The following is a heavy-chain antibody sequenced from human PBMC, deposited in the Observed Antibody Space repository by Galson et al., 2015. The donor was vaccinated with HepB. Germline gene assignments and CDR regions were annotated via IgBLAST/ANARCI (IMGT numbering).Heavy chain of an antibody. CDR1: GSTFSSYA. CDR2: ISGSGGST. Sequence: SLRLSCAASGSTFSSYAMSWVRQALGKGLEWVSAISGSGGSTYYADSVKGRFTISRDNSKNTLYLQMNSLRAEDTAVYYCAKALGMITFGGVIVIPGFDYWGQGTLVTVSS. V-gene: IGHV3-23*01. D-gene: IGHD3-16*02. CDR3: AKALGMITFGGVIVIPGFDY. J-gene: IGHJ4*02.